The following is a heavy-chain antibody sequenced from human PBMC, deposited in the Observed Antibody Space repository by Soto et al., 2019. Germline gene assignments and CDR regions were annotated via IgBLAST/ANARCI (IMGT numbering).Heavy chain of an antibody. Sequence: QITLKEAGPTLVKPTQTLTLTCTFSGFSLSTTGEGVFWIRQPPGKAPEWLALVHWNDDNGNSPSLRPRLTIRKDPSRIQVVLSLTSLDPVDTGTNYCADGRLGDTSPDYNGLDVWGQGTTVIVSS. CDR2: VHWNDDN. D-gene: IGHD3-16*01. V-gene: IGHV2-5*01. J-gene: IGHJ6*02. CDR1: GFSLSTTGEG. CDR3: ADGRLGDTSPDYNGLDV.